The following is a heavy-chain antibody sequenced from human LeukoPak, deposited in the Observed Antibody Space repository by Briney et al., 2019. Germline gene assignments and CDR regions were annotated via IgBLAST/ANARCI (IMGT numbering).Heavy chain of an antibody. V-gene: IGHV1-3*03. J-gene: IGHJ5*02. CDR2: INAGNGNT. D-gene: IGHD1-26*01. CDR1: GYTFTSYA. CDR3: ARGSGSQHHP. Sequence: ASVKVSCKASGYTFTSYAMHWVRQAPGQRLEWMGWINAGNGNTKYSQEFQGRVTITRDMSTSTVYMELSSLRSEDTAVYYCARGSGSQHHPWGQGTLVTVSS.